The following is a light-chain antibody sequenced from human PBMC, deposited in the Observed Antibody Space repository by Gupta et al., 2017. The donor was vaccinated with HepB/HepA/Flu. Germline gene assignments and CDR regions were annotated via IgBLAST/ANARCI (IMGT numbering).Light chain of an antibody. Sequence: QSVLTQPPSASGPPGQRVTISCSGSSSNIGSNYVYWYQQRPGTAPKLLIHRNNQRPSGVPDRFSGSKSGTSASLAISGLRAEDEAVYFCAAWDDSISGQVFGGGTKLTVL. V-gene: IGLV1-47*01. CDR1: SSNIGSNY. CDR2: RNN. J-gene: IGLJ3*02. CDR3: AAWDDSISGQV.